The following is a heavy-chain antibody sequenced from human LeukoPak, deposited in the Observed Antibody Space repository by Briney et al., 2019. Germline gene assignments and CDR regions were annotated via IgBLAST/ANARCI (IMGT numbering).Heavy chain of an antibody. J-gene: IGHJ5*02. CDR3: ARDPQGVGWFDP. Sequence: SETLSLTCTVSGGSISSYYWSWIRQPPGKGREWIGYIYYSGSTNYNPSLKSRVTISVDTSKNQFSLKLSSVTAADTAVYYCARDPQGVGWFDPWGQGTLVTVSS. V-gene: IGHV4-59*01. CDR2: IYYSGST. D-gene: IGHD1-26*01. CDR1: GGSISSYY.